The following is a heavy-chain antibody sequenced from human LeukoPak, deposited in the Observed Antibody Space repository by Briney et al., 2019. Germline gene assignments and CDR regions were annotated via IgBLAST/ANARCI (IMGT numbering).Heavy chain of an antibody. V-gene: IGHV4-38-2*02. J-gene: IGHJ4*02. CDR1: VYSISRGYS. CDR2: NYHSGST. CDR3: AMEDYCTCGGYYLDY. D-gene: IGHD2-8*02. Sequence: SETLSLTCTVSVYSISRGYSWGWIRQPPGKGLEWIGNNYHSGSTNYSPSLKSRDPISVDTSKNTFSLKLSSVTAADTAGYFCAMEDYCTCGGYYLDYWGQGTLVTVSS.